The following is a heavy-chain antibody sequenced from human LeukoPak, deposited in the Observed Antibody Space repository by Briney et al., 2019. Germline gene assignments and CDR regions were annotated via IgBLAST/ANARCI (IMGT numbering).Heavy chain of an antibody. D-gene: IGHD5-18*01. J-gene: IGHJ4*02. Sequence: PSETLSLTCTASGGSISSYYWSWIRQPPGEGLEWLGYIYYSGSTTYNPSLESRVTISVDPSKNQFCLKLSSVTAGVTAVYYCARQGTYMVTPFDYWGQGTLVTVSS. CDR2: IYYSGST. V-gene: IGHV4-59*08. CDR3: ARQGTYMVTPFDY. CDR1: GGSISSYY.